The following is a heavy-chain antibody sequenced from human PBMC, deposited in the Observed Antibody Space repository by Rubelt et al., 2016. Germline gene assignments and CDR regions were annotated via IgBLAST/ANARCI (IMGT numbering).Heavy chain of an antibody. Sequence: DCVKGRFTISRDNSKSSLYLQMDSLRAEDTAGVYCAKEAYSSGWSYLDCWGQGTLVTVSS. J-gene: IGHJ4*02. CDR3: AKEAYSSGWSYLDC. D-gene: IGHD6-19*01. V-gene: IGHV3-30*02.